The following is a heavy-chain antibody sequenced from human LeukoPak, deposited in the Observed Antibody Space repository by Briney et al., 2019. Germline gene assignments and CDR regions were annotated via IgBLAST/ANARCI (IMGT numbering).Heavy chain of an antibody. CDR3: ARDLRTAAAGTDH. V-gene: IGHV3-48*04. CDR2: ISSSGSTI. J-gene: IGHJ4*02. CDR1: GFTFSSYG. D-gene: IGHD6-13*01. Sequence: GGSLRLSCAASGFTFSSYGMSWVRQAPGKGLEWVSYISSSGSTIYYADSVKGRFTISRDNAKNSLYLQMNSLRAEDTALYYCARDLRTAAAGTDHWGQGTLVTVSS.